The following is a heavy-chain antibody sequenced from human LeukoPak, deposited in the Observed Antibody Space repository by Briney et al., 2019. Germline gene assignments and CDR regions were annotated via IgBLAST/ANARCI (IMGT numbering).Heavy chain of an antibody. CDR3: ARERWRSSSIVADY. CDR1: GYTFTGYY. J-gene: IGHJ4*02. D-gene: IGHD6-6*01. Sequence: VSVKVSCKASGYTFTGYYMHWVRQAPGQGLEWMGRINPNSGGTNYAQKFQGRVTMARDTSISTAYMELSRLRSDDTAVYYCARERWRSSSIVADYWGQGTLVTVSS. V-gene: IGHV1-2*06. CDR2: INPNSGGT.